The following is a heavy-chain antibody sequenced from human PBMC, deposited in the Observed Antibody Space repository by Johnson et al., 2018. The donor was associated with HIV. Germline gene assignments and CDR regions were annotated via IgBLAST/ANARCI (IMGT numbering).Heavy chain of an antibody. Sequence: VQLVESGGGLVQPGRSLRLSCTASGFTFGDYAMSWFRQAPGKGLEWVGFIRSKAYGGTTEYAASVKGSFTISRDDSKSIAYLQMNSLKTEDTAVYYCAKLIEDHEDGWDAFDLWGQGTMVTVSS. D-gene: IGHD2-8*01. V-gene: IGHV3-49*03. J-gene: IGHJ3*01. CDR1: GFTFGDYA. CDR2: IRSKAYGGTT. CDR3: AKLIEDHEDGWDAFDL.